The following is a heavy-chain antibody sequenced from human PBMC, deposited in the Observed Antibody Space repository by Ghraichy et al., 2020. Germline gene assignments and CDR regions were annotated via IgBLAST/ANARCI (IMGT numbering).Heavy chain of an antibody. J-gene: IGHJ5*02. Sequence: GESLNISCKASGYTFIGYHMHWVRQAPGQGLEWMGRINPNSGGTNYAQKFQGRVTMTRDTSISTGYMELSRLRSDDTAVYYCARGHWGKDAYSNGGSWGQGTLVTVSS. CDR3: ARGHWGKDAYSNGGS. CDR2: INPNSGGT. CDR1: GYTFIGYH. V-gene: IGHV1-2*06. D-gene: IGHD5-24*01.